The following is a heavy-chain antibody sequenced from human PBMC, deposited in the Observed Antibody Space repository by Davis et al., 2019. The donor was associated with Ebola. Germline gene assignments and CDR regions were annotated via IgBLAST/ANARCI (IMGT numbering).Heavy chain of an antibody. D-gene: IGHD1-14*01. J-gene: IGHJ6*02. CDR2: IYWDDDK. Sequence: SGPTLVTPTQTLTLTCTFSGSSFTTTGEAVGWIRQPPRKALEWLALIYWDDDKRYNPSLESRLTITKDSSKNQVVLTVTNVDPVDTATYYCVHTRGYRDHGMDGWGQGTPVIVSS. V-gene: IGHV2-5*02. CDR1: GSSFTTTGEA. CDR3: VHTRGYRDHGMDG.